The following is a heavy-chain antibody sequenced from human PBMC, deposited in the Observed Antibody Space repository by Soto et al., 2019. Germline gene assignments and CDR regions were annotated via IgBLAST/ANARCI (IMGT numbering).Heavy chain of an antibody. CDR1: GGTFSSYA. J-gene: IGHJ4*02. D-gene: IGHD3-22*01. V-gene: IGHV1-69*13. CDR3: ARDSYHYYYDSSGPLGY. Sequence: ASVKVSCKASGGTFSSYAISWVRQAPGQGLEWMGGIIPIFGTANYAQKFQGRVTITADESTSTAYMELSSLRSEDTAVYYCARDSYHYYYDSSGPLGYWGQGTLVTVSS. CDR2: IIPIFGTA.